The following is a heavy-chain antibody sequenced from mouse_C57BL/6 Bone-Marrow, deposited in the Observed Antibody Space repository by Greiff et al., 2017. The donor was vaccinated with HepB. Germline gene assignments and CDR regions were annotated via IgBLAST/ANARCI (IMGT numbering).Heavy chain of an antibody. CDR1: GYTFTSYW. CDR3: ARGELSSWYFDV. J-gene: IGHJ1*03. CDR2: IHPNSGST. D-gene: IGHD1-3*01. Sequence: QVQLQQPGAELVKPGASVKLSCKASGYTFTSYWMHWVKQRPGQGLEWIGMIHPNSGSTNYNEKFKSKATLTVDKSSSTAYMQLSSLTSEDSAVYYGARGELSSWYFDVWGTGTTVTVSS. V-gene: IGHV1-64*01.